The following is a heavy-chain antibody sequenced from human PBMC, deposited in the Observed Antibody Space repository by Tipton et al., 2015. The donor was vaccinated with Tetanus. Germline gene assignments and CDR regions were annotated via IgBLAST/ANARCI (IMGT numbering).Heavy chain of an antibody. D-gene: IGHD3-3*01. CDR3: ARANFDSSKKGPFDS. J-gene: IGHJ4*02. CDR2: ISSGGSA. V-gene: IGHV4-59*01. Sequence: TLSLTCAVYGASFSDYYWSWIRQPPGKGLEWLAYISSGGSANSNYSLKSRITMSRDTSKNQFSLKLASVTAADTAVYFCARANFDSSKKGPFDSWGQGILVIVSA. CDR1: GASFSDYY.